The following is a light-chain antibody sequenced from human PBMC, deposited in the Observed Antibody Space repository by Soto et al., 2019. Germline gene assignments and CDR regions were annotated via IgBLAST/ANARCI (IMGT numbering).Light chain of an antibody. CDR1: QTINNW. CDR2: HAS. J-gene: IGKJ1*01. V-gene: IGKV1-5*01. Sequence: DIQMTQSPSTLSASIGDRVTITCRASQTINNWLAWYQQKPGMAPNLLINHASNLETGVPSRFSGSAFGTEFTLTISSLQPDDFATYYCQHYNSYPWTFGQGTKVEIK. CDR3: QHYNSYPWT.